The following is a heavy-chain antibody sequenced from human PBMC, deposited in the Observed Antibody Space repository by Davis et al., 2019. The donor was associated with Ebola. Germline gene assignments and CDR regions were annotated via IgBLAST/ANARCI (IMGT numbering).Heavy chain of an antibody. J-gene: IGHJ5*02. CDR2: INHSGST. CDR3: ARDGYCSSTSCYNWFDP. V-gene: IGHV4-34*01. CDR1: GGSFSGYY. D-gene: IGHD2-2*03. Sequence: MPSETLSLTCAVYGGSFSGYYWSWIRQPPGKGLEWIGEINHSGSTNSNPSLKSRVTISVDTSKNQFSLKLSSVTAADTAVYYCARDGYCSSTSCYNWFDPWGQGTLVTVSS.